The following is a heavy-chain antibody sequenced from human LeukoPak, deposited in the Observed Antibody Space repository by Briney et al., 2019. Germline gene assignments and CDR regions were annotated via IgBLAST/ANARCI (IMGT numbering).Heavy chain of an antibody. V-gene: IGHV4-61*02. CDR2: IYTSGST. D-gene: IGHD3-3*01. CDR1: GGSISSGSYY. J-gene: IGHJ5*02. Sequence: SETLSLTCTVSGGSISSGSYYWSWIRQPAGKGLEWIGRIYTSGSTNYNPSLKSRVTISVDTSKNQFSLKLSSVTAADTAVYYCARDGDYDFWSGYPNWFDPWGQGTLVTVSS. CDR3: ARDGDYDFWSGYPNWFDP.